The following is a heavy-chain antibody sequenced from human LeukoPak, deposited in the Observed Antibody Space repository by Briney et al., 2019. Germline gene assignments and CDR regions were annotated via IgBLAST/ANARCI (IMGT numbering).Heavy chain of an antibody. Sequence: PGGSLRLSCAASGFTFSSYWMHWVRQAPGKGLVWVSRINSDGSSTSYADSVKGRFTISRDNSKNTLYLQMNSLRAEDTAVYYCARHRITMVRGVLDWGQGTLVTVSS. V-gene: IGHV3-74*01. CDR2: INSDGSST. D-gene: IGHD3-10*01. J-gene: IGHJ4*02. CDR1: GFTFSSYW. CDR3: ARHRITMVRGVLD.